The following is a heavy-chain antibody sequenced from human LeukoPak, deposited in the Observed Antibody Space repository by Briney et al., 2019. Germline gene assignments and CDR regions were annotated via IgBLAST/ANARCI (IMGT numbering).Heavy chain of an antibody. CDR1: GGSISSHY. CDR2: IYYSGST. Sequence: SETLSLTCTVSGGSISSHYWSWIRQPPGKGLEWIGYIYYSGSTNYNPSLKSRVTILVDTSKNQFSLKLSSVTAADTAVYYCARGFRDTYGSGSYSDYYYYMDVWGKGTTVITSS. J-gene: IGHJ6*03. D-gene: IGHD3-10*01. V-gene: IGHV4-59*11. CDR3: ARGFRDTYGSGSYSDYYYYMDV.